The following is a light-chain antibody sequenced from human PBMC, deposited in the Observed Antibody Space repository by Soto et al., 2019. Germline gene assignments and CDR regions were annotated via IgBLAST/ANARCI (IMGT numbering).Light chain of an antibody. CDR2: GVN. CDR3: GSYAGSDTFV. V-gene: IGLV2-14*01. CDR1: SSDIYAYNY. J-gene: IGLJ1*01. Sequence: ALTQPASVSGSPGQSITITCTGTSSDIYAYNYVSWYQQHPGKAPKVVISGVNIRPSGVSSRFSGSKSGNTASLTISGLQAEDEAEYFCGSYAGSDTFVFGTGTKVTV.